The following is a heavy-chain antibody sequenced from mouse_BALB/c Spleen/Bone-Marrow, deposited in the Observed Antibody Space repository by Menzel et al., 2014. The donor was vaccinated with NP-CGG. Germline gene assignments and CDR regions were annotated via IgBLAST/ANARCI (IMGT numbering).Heavy chain of an antibody. D-gene: IGHD2-1*01. CDR1: GFTFSSYT. CDR2: ISSGGSYT. V-gene: IGHV5-6-4*01. J-gene: IGHJ4*01. Sequence: EVMLVESGGGLVKPGGSLKLSRAASGFTFSSYTMSWVRQTPEKRLEWVATISSGGSYTYYPDSVKGRFTTSRDNAKNTLYLQMSSLKSEDTAMYYCTRDGKGNYDYAMDYWGQGTSVTVSS. CDR3: TRDGKGNYDYAMDY.